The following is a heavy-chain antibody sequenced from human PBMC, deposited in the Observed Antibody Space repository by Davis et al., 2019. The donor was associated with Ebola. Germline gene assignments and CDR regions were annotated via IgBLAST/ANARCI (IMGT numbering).Heavy chain of an antibody. CDR2: INWHGGSS. V-gene: IGHV3-20*01. J-gene: IGHJ5*01. CDR3: ARVNALSGYSRFDS. D-gene: IGHD3-22*01. CDR1: GFTFDDHA. Sequence: GGSLRLSCAASGFTFDDHAMTWVRQAPGKGLEWVSGINWHGGSSGYADSVKGRFTISRDNAKNSLYLQMNSLRVEDTAFYHCARVNALSGYSRFDSWGQGTLVTVSS.